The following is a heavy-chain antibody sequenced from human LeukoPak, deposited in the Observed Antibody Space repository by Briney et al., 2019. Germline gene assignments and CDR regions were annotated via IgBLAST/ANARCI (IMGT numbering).Heavy chain of an antibody. D-gene: IGHD4-17*01. CDR3: ARALDYGDYEDAFDI. CDR2: IYPGDSDT. CDR1: GYSFTSYW. J-gene: IGHJ3*02. Sequence: GESLKISCKGSGYSFTSYWIGWVRQMPGKGLEWMGIIYPGDSDTRYSPSFQGQVTISADKSISTAYLQWSSLKASDPAMYYCARALDYGDYEDAFDIWGQGTMVTVSS. V-gene: IGHV5-51*01.